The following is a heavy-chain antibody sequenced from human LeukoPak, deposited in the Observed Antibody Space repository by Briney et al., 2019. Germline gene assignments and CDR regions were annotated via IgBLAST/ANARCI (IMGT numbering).Heavy chain of an antibody. V-gene: IGHV3-30*03. J-gene: IGHJ4*02. D-gene: IGHD3-22*01. CDR3: AGDHYYSHSSGSLSFLKRGDYFDY. Sequence: GRSLRLSCAASGFTFSSYGMHWVRQAPGKGLEWVAVIPYDGSNKYYADSVKGRFTISRDNSKNTLYLQMNSLRAEDTAVYYCAGDHYYSHSSGSLSFLKRGDYFDYWGQGTLVTVSS. CDR2: IPYDGSNK. CDR1: GFTFSSYG.